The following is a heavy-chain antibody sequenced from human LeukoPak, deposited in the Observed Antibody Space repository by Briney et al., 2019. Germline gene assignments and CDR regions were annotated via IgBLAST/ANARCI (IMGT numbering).Heavy chain of an antibody. J-gene: IGHJ4*02. V-gene: IGHV4-39*07. Sequence: PSETLSLTCSVSGGSISLSYYYWGWIRQPPGKALEWIGSVYYSGTTSYSPSLKSRVTISVDMSKNQFSLKLSSVTAADTAVYYCARGGMHSSGLDYWGQGTLVTVSS. D-gene: IGHD3-22*01. CDR1: GGSISLSYYY. CDR2: VYYSGTT. CDR3: ARGGMHSSGLDY.